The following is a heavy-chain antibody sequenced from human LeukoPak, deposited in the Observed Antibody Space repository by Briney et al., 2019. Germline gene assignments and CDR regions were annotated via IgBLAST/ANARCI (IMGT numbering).Heavy chain of an antibody. V-gene: IGHV3-74*01. CDR2: INSDGSST. CDR3: AAPGPYYYDSSGYLDY. CDR1: GFTFSSYW. J-gene: IGHJ4*02. Sequence: PGGSLRLSCAASGFTFSSYWMHWVRQAPGKGLVWVSRINSDGSSTSYADSVKGRFTISRDNAKNTLYLQMNSLRAEDTAVYYCAAPGPYYYDSSGYLDYWGQGTLVTVSS. D-gene: IGHD3-22*01.